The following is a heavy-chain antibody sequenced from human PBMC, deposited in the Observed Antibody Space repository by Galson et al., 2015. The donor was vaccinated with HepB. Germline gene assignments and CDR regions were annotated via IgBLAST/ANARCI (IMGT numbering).Heavy chain of an antibody. V-gene: IGHV4-39*07. Sequence: LSLTCTVSGGSISSSSYYWGWIRQPPGKGLEWIGSIYYSGSTYYNPSLKSRVTISVDTSKNQFSLKLSSVTAADTAVYYCARCYDFWSYFDYWGQGTLVTVSS. J-gene: IGHJ4*02. D-gene: IGHD3-3*01. CDR1: GGSISSSSYY. CDR3: ARCYDFWSYFDY. CDR2: IYYSGST.